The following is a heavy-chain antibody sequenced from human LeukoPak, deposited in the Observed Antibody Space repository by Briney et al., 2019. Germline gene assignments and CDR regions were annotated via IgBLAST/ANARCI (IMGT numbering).Heavy chain of an antibody. D-gene: IGHD3-9*01. CDR1: EFTFTTSW. CDR3: ARDTGYITDWFLADFDY. Sequence: GGSLRLSCAASEFTFTTSWMTWVRQAPGKGLEWLGNINPDASTKNYAASVRGRFTFSRDNAKNSLYLHMSSLRAEDTAIYYCARDTGYITDWFLADFDYWGQGTLVTVSS. J-gene: IGHJ4*02. CDR2: INPDASTK. V-gene: IGHV3-7*01.